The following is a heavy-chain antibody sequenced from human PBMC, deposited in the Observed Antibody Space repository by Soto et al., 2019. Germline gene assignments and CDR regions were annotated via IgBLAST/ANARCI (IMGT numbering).Heavy chain of an antibody. V-gene: IGHV3-21*01. CDR2: ISTTSTYI. CDR1: GFTFSGDA. CDR3: VRDDVMDV. J-gene: IGHJ6*02. Sequence: RLSCSASGFTFSGDAMNWVRQAPGKGLEWVSSISTTSTYIYYADSVKGRFTISRDNAXXXXHXXXNXLRAEDTAVYYCVRDDVMDVWGQGTTDTVSS.